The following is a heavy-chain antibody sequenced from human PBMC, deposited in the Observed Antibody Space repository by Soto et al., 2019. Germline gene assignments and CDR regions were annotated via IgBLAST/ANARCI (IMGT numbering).Heavy chain of an antibody. Sequence: PGGSLRLSCAVSGFSLTDVCMNWVRQAPGKGLEWVGRIRKKGNNYSTEYAASVKGRFTISRDDSDNSLYLQMNSLETEDTAMYYCAGSNPWSPLNYWGRGTLVTVSS. CDR3: AGSNPWSPLNY. J-gene: IGHJ4*02. CDR1: GFSLTDVC. CDR2: IRKKGNNYST. V-gene: IGHV3-72*01. D-gene: IGHD3-3*01.